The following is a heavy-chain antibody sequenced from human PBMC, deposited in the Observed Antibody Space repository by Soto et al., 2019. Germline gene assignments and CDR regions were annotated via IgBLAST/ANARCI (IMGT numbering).Heavy chain of an antibody. J-gene: IGHJ6*02. CDR1: GFTFSSYA. V-gene: IGHV3-30-3*01. CDR3: ARDPDIVVVPAAISGMDV. Sequence: QVQLVESGGGVVQPGRSLRLSCAASGFTFSSYAMHWVRRAPGKGLEWVAVISYDGSNKYYADSVKGRFTISRDNSKNTLYLQMNSLRAEDTAVYYCARDPDIVVVPAAISGMDVWGQGTTVTVSS. D-gene: IGHD2-2*02. CDR2: ISYDGSNK.